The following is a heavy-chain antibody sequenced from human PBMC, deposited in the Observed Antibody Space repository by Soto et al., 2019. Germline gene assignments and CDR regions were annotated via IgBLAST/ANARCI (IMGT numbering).Heavy chain of an antibody. D-gene: IGHD5-12*01. CDR2: IDYSGTT. CDR1: GVSISSSGYY. Sequence: QLHMQESGPGPVKPSETLSLSCTVSGVSISSSGYYWAWIRQPPGKGLEWIGNIDYSGTTYYNPSLKIRFGFTVNTSKNQFSLKVTSVTAADTAVYYCARHVSFSGFEYYFDQWGQGTLVTVSS. V-gene: IGHV4-39*01. J-gene: IGHJ4*02. CDR3: ARHVSFSGFEYYFDQ.